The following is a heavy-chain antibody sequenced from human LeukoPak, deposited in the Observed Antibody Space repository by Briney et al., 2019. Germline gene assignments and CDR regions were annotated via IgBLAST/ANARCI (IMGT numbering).Heavy chain of an antibody. V-gene: IGHV3-66*01. CDR3: ARGQEVFSNPWQWGPKKKYHYTSMDV. CDR1: GFTVSSNS. D-gene: IGHD6-19*01. CDR2: IETGGGT. Sequence: GGSLRLSCAASGFTVSSNSMNWVGQAPGKGLEWVPVIETGGGTHYGDSVKGRFIVSRDSSTTVSLQMNNLRAEDTAVYFCARGQEVFSNPWQWGPKKKYHYTSMDVRGQGTTVTVCS. J-gene: IGHJ6*02.